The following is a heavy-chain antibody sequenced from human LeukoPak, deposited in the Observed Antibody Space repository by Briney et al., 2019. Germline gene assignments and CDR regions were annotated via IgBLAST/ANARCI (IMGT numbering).Heavy chain of an antibody. Sequence: GGSLRLSCAASGFTVSSNYMSWVRQAPGKGLEWVSVIYSGGSTYYADSVKGRFTISRDNSKNTLYLQMNSLRAEDTAVYYCARVLWFGELEGNWFDPWGQGTLVTVSS. CDR1: GFTVSSNY. D-gene: IGHD3-10*01. CDR2: IYSGGST. V-gene: IGHV3-66*01. CDR3: ARVLWFGELEGNWFDP. J-gene: IGHJ5*02.